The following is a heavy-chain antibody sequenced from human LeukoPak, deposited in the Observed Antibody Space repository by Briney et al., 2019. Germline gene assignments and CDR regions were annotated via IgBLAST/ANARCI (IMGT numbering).Heavy chain of an antibody. CDR2: IYYSGST. J-gene: IGHJ4*02. CDR3: AGSSRSYLYFDY. CDR1: GGSISSYY. V-gene: IGHV4-59*01. Sequence: SETLFLTCTVSGGSISSYYWSWIRQPPGKGLEWIGYIYYSGSTNYNPSLKSRATISVDTSKNQFSLKLNSVTAADTAVYYCAGSSRSYLYFDYWGQGTLVTVSS. D-gene: IGHD3-10*01.